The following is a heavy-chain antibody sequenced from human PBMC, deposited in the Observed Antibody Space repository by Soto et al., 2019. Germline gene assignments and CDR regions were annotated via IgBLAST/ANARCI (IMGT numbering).Heavy chain of an antibody. CDR1: GFTFSSYG. V-gene: IGHV3-30*18. D-gene: IGHD6-19*01. CDR3: AKDRAVAGWGLDY. Sequence: QVQLVESGGGVVQPGRSLRLSCAASGFTFSSYGMHWVRQAPGKGLEWVAVISYDGSNKYYADSVKGRFTISRDNSKNTLYLQMNSLRAEDTAVYYCAKDRAVAGWGLDYWGQGTLVTVSS. CDR2: ISYDGSNK. J-gene: IGHJ4*02.